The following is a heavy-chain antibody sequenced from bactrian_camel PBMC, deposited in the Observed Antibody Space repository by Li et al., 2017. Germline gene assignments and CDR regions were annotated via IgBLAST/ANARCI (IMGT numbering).Heavy chain of an antibody. D-gene: IGHD4*01. CDR2: INGDGTT. CDR3: AATNEWIATMLGCERGYSY. J-gene: IGHJ4*01. Sequence: DVQLVESGGGSALAGGSVRLSCAASGYTFNTYSWFRQGAGKEREGLAVINGDGTTGYTTSTEGRFTISRDNAKNTLYLQMNSLKPEDTALYYCAATNEWIATMLGCERGYSYWGQGTQVTVS. V-gene: IGHV3S10*01. CDR1: GYTFNTY.